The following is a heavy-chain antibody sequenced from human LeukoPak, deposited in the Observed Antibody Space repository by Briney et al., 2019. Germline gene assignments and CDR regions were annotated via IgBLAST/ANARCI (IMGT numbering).Heavy chain of an antibody. Sequence: SETLSLTCAVYGGSFSGYYWSWIRQPPGKGLEWIGEINHSGSTNYNPSLKSRVTISVDTSKNQFSLKLSSVTAADTAVYYCARGKVAVAATDDAFEIWGQGTMVTVSS. J-gene: IGHJ3*02. CDR3: ARGKVAVAATDDAFEI. CDR2: INHSGST. V-gene: IGHV4-34*01. D-gene: IGHD6-19*01. CDR1: GGSFSGYY.